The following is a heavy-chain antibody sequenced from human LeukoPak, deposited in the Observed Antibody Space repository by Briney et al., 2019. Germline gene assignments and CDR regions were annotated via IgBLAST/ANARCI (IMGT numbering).Heavy chain of an antibody. CDR3: ARHKDYYYSYMDV. V-gene: IGHV4-59*08. CDR2: IYYSGST. Sequence: PSETLSLTCTVSGGSIRSYYWSWIRQPPGKGLEWIAYIYYSGSTYYNPSLKSRVTISVDTSKNQFPLKLSSVTAADTAVYYCARHKDYYYSYMDVWGKGTTVTISS. J-gene: IGHJ6*03. CDR1: GGSIRSYY.